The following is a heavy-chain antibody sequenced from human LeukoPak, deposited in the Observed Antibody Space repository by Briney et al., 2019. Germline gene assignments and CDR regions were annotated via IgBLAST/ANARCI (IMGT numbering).Heavy chain of an antibody. D-gene: IGHD6-13*01. CDR3: AKDFSRIAAADPFDY. J-gene: IGHJ4*02. Sequence: GGSLRLSCAASGFTFSSYAMSWVRQAPGKGLEWVSAISGSGGSTYYADSVKGRFTVSRDNSKNTLYLQMNSLRAEDTAVYYCAKDFSRIAAADPFDYWGQGTLVTVSS. V-gene: IGHV3-23*01. CDR1: GFTFSSYA. CDR2: ISGSGGST.